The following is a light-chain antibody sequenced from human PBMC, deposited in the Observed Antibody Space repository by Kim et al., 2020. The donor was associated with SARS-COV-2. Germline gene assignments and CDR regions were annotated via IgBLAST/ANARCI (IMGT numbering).Light chain of an antibody. CDR2: GAS. V-gene: IGKV3-20*01. CDR1: HRIPNRY. CDR3: QYYDDSPLWA. J-gene: IGKJ1*01. Sequence: ENVLTQSPVNLSLSPGERAILSCRASHRIPNRYFAWYQQRHGQAPRRLIYGASNRATGVPDRFSGSGSGTDFTLTISRLEPEDSAIYYCQYYDDSPLWAFGQGTKVDIK.